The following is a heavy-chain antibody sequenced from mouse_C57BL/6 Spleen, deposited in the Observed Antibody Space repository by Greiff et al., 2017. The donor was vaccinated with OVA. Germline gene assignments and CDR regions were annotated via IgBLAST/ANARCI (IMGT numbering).Heavy chain of an antibody. CDR2: IDPSDSET. D-gene: IGHD1-1*01. J-gene: IGHJ2*01. CDR1: GYTFTSYW. Sequence: QVQLQQPGAEPVRPGSSVTLSCKASGYTFTSYWMHWVKQRPIQGLEWIGNIDPSDSETHYNQKFKDKATLTVDKSSSTAYMQLSSLTSEDSAVYYCARNYGSSYEGYVDYWGQGTTLTVSS. V-gene: IGHV1-52*01. CDR3: ARNYGSSYEGYVDY.